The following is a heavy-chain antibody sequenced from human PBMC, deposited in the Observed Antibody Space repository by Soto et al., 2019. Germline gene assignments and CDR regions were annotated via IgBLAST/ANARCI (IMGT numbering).Heavy chain of an antibody. V-gene: IGHV4-31*03. CDR1: GGSISSGGYY. Sequence: SETLSLTCTVSGGSISSGGYYWSWIRQHPGKGLEWIGYIYYSGSTYYNPSLKSRVTISVDTSKNQFSLKLSSVTAAVTAVYYCARDSSSWYAFDYWGQGTLVTVSS. J-gene: IGHJ4*02. CDR3: ARDSSSWYAFDY. CDR2: IYYSGST. D-gene: IGHD6-13*01.